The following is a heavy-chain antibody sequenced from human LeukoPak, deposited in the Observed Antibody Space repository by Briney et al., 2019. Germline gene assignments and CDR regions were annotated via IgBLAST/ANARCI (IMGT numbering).Heavy chain of an antibody. CDR2: IYTSGIT. CDR3: ARNPILTGYYKEGNWFDP. Sequence: SQTLSLTCTVSGGSVSSVSSYWSWVRQPAGKGLEWIGRIYTSGITDYNPSLKSRVTISVDTSKNQFSLKLSSVTAADTAVYYCARNPILTGYYKEGNWFDPWGQGTLVTVSS. V-gene: IGHV4-61*02. CDR1: GGSVSSVSSY. D-gene: IGHD3-9*01. J-gene: IGHJ5*02.